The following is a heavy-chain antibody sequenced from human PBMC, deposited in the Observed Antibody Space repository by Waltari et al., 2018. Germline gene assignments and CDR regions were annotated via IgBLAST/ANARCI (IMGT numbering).Heavy chain of an antibody. CDR1: GGSISSYY. CDR2: IYTSGST. D-gene: IGHD6-19*01. J-gene: IGHJ1*01. Sequence: QVQLQESGPGLVKPSETLSLTCTVSGGSISSYYWSWIRQPAGKGLEWIGRIYTSGSTNYNPSLKSRVTISVDKSKNQFSLKLSSVTAADTAVYYCARGGSVAGTFYFQHWGQGTLVTVSS. CDR3: ARGGSVAGTFYFQH. V-gene: IGHV4-4*07.